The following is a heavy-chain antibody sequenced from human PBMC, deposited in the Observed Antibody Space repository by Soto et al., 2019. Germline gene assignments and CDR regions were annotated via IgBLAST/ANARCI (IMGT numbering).Heavy chain of an antibody. CDR3: AREWGDSSGWYLPLDY. CDR1: GYTFTSYG. J-gene: IGHJ4*02. D-gene: IGHD6-19*01. V-gene: IGHV1-18*04. CDR2: ISAYNGNT. Sequence: QVQLVQSGAEVKKPGASVKVSCKASGYTFTSYGISWVRQAPGQGLEWMGWISAYNGNTNYAQKLQGRVTMTTDTSTSTGYMELRSLRSDDTAVYYCAREWGDSSGWYLPLDYWGQGTLVTVSS.